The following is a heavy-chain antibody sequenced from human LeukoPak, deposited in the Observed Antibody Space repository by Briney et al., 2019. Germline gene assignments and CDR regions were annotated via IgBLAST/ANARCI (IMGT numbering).Heavy chain of an antibody. D-gene: IGHD2-2*01. CDR2: INHSGST. V-gene: IGHV4-34*01. CDR3: ARVPPYCSSTSCYRTSRYYFDY. CDR1: GGSFSGCY. Sequence: MPSETLSLTCAVYGGSFSGCYWSWIRQPPGKGLEWIGEINHSGSTNYNPSLKSRVTISVDTSKNQFSLKLSSVTAADTAVYYCARVPPYCSSTSCYRTSRYYFDYWGQGTLVTVSS. J-gene: IGHJ4*02.